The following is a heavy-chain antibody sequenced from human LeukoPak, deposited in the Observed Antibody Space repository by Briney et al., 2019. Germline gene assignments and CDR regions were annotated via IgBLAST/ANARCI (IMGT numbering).Heavy chain of an antibody. V-gene: IGHV1-8*02. D-gene: IGHD6-19*01. J-gene: IGHJ6*02. Sequence: ASVKVSCKASGYTFTSYYMHWVRQAPGQGLEWMGWMNPNSGNTGYAQKFQGRVTMTRNTSISTAYMELSSLRSEDTAVHYCARAWRYSSGWYFSRAPLSDSQPDYYYYYGMDVWGQGTTVTVSS. CDR2: MNPNSGNT. CDR3: ARAWRYSSGWYFSRAPLSDSQPDYYYYYGMDV. CDR1: GYTFTSYY.